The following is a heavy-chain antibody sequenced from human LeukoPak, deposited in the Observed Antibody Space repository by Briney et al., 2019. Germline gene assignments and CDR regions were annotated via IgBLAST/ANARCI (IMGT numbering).Heavy chain of an antibody. CDR3: ARKEYSNYGTFDY. J-gene: IGHJ4*02. CDR1: GGSISSNNW. CDR2: IYHSGST. D-gene: IGHD2/OR15-2a*01. V-gene: IGHV4-4*02. Sequence: PSETLSLTCAVSGGSISSNNWWSWVRQPPGKGLEWIGEIYHSGSTNYNPSLKSRVTISVDKSKNQFSLKLSSVTAADTAVYYCARKEYSNYGTFDYWGQGTLVTVSS.